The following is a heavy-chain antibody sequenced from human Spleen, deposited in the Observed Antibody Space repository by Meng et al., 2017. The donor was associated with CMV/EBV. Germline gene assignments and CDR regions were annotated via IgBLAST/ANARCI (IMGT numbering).Heavy chain of an antibody. CDR1: GGSFIGYY. Sequence: CAVYGGSFIGYYWSRICQPPGKGLEWIGEINHSGNTNYNPSLKSRVTISVDTSKNQFSLKLSSVTAADTAVYYCAIITGTNNWFDPWGQGTLVTVSS. CDR3: AIITGTNNWFDP. D-gene: IGHD1-20*01. V-gene: IGHV4-34*01. CDR2: INHSGNT. J-gene: IGHJ5*02.